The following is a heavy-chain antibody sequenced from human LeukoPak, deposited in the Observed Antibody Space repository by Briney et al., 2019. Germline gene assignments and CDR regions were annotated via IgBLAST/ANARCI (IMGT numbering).Heavy chain of an antibody. V-gene: IGHV1-24*01. J-gene: IGHJ4*02. CDR2: FDPEDGET. CDR3: ATDTYSSSSATG. D-gene: IGHD6-6*01. CDR1: GYTLTELS. Sequence: ASVKVSCKVSGYTLTELSMHWVRQAPGKGLEWMGGFDPEDGETIYAQKFQGRVTMTEDTSTDTAYMELSSLRSEDTAVYYCATDTYSSSSATGWGQGTLVTVSS.